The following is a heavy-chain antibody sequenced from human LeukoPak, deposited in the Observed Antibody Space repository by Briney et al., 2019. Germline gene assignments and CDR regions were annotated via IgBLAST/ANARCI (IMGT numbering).Heavy chain of an antibody. CDR2: ISAYNGNT. J-gene: IGHJ4*02. Sequence: GASVKVSCKASGYAFTSYGINWVRQAPGQGLEWMGWISAYNGNTNYAQKLQGRVTMTTDTSTSTAYMELRSLRSDDTAVYYCARGGYYYDSSGYLNYFDYWGQGTLVTVSS. CDR3: ARGGYYYDSSGYLNYFDY. D-gene: IGHD3-22*01. CDR1: GYAFTSYG. V-gene: IGHV1-18*01.